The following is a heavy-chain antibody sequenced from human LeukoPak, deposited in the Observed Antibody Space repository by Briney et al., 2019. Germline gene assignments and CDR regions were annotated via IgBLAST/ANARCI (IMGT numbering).Heavy chain of an antibody. J-gene: IGHJ4*02. Sequence: PGGSLRLSCAASGFTFSSYAMSWVRQAPGKGLEWVSAISGSGGSTYYADSVKGRFTISRDNSKNTLYLQMNSLRAEDTAVYYCAKDQYYGGNPTNFDYWGQGTLVTVSS. CDR2: ISGSGGST. CDR1: GFTFSSYA. D-gene: IGHD4-23*01. CDR3: AKDQYYGGNPTNFDY. V-gene: IGHV3-23*01.